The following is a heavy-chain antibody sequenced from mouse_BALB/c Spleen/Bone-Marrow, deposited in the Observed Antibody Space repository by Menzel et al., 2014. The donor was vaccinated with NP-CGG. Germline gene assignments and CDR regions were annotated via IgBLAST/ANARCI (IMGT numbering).Heavy chain of an antibody. J-gene: IGHJ2*01. Sequence: VMLVESGPGLVAPSQSLSITCTVSGFSLTSYGVHWVRQPPGKGLEWLGGIGIGGSTNYNSALMSRLSTSKDNSKSHVFLKMNSLQTDDTAMYYCARASYYYGSRYDYWGQGTTLTVSS. V-gene: IGHV2-9*02. CDR1: GFSLTSYG. D-gene: IGHD1-1*01. CDR3: ARASYYYGSRYDY. CDR2: IGIGGST.